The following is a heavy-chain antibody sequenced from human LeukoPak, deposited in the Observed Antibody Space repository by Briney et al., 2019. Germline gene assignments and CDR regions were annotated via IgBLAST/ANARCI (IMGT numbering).Heavy chain of an antibody. Sequence: ASVKFSCKASGYTFTDYYINWVRQAPGQGLEWMGWINTNSGGTNSPQKFQGRVTMTRDTSISTAYVELSSLTSDDTAVYYCARRADYRGRCYGMDVWGQGNTVTVSS. J-gene: IGHJ6*02. CDR1: GYTFTDYY. V-gene: IGHV1-2*02. CDR2: INTNSGGT. CDR3: ARRADYRGRCYGMDV. D-gene: IGHD4-23*01.